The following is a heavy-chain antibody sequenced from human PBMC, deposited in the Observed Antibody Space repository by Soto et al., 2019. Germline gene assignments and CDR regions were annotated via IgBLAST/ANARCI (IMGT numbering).Heavy chain of an antibody. Sequence: EVQLVESGGGLVQPGESLRLSCVASGFTFSSCWLTWVRQAPGKGLEWVANIKQYGTAQYYVGSGKGRFTISRDNAKNSLYLQMNRLRAEDTAVYYCGGSIGWPGVYDSWGQGTLVAVSS. CDR1: GFTFSSCW. V-gene: IGHV3-7*05. J-gene: IGHJ4*02. CDR2: IKQYGTAQ. D-gene: IGHD6-19*01. CDR3: GGSIGWPGVYDS.